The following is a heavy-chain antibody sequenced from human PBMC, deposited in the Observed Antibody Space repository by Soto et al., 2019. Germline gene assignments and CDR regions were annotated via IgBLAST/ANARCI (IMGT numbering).Heavy chain of an antibody. CDR2: IYHSGRT. Sequence: QLQLQESGSGLVKPSQTLSLTCTISGGSISSGGYSWSWLRQPPGKGLEWIGYIYHSGRTYYNPSLKSRVTISIDRSENQFSLRLSSVTAADTAVYYCARNGPIYGLDVWGQGTAVTVSS. J-gene: IGHJ6*02. CDR3: ARNGPIYGLDV. CDR1: GGSISSGGYS. V-gene: IGHV4-30-2*01.